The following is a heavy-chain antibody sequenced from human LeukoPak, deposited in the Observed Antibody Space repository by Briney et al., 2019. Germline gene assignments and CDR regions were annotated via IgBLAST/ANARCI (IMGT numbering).Heavy chain of an antibody. V-gene: IGHV4-38-2*02. D-gene: IGHD4-17*01. CDR2: IYHSGST. CDR3: ARDSGGDYNAFDY. CDR1: GYSISSGYY. Sequence: PSETLSLTCTVSGYSISSGYYWGWIRQPPGEGLEWIGSIYHSGSTYYNPSLKSRVTISVDTSKNQFSLKLSSVTAADTAVYYCARDSGGDYNAFDYWGQGTLVTVSS. J-gene: IGHJ4*02.